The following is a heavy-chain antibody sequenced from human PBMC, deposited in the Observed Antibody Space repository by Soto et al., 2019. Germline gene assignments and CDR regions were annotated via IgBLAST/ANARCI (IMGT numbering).Heavy chain of an antibody. CDR1: ADSFTSGDYY. CDR3: VRTLLTGTINF. J-gene: IGHJ4*02. D-gene: IGHD1-7*01. V-gene: IGHV4-31*03. Sequence: QVQLQESGPGLVKPSQTLSLTCTVSADSFTSGDYYWSWIRQHPGRDLEWIGYIYHSGNTYYNPSLKSRVSMSVDTSKSQFSLELSSVTAADTAVYYCVRTLLTGTINFWGQGTLVTVSS. CDR2: IYHSGNT.